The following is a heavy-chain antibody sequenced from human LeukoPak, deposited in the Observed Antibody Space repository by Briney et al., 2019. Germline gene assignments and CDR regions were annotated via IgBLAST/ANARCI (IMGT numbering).Heavy chain of an antibody. CDR1: GCTFSSYA. CDR3: AKASGTLLWPYYLDV. D-gene: IGHD3-10*01. CDR2: ISSNGGST. Sequence: GGAVRLSCAASGCTFSSYAMQWVRQAPGKGLEDVSAISSNGGSTYYANSVKGRFTISRDNSKNTLYLQMNSLRAEDTAVYYCAKASGTLLWPYYLDVWGKGTTVTVSS. V-gene: IGHV3-64*01. J-gene: IGHJ6*03.